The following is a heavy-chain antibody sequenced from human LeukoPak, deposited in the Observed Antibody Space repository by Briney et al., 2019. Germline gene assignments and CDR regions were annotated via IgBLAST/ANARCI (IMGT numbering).Heavy chain of an antibody. V-gene: IGHV3-48*03. CDR3: ARGHYYMDV. J-gene: IGHJ6*03. Sequence: GSLRLSCAASGFTFSSYEMHWVRQAPGKGLEWVSYISSTGSTIYYADSVKGRFTISRDNAKNSLYLQMNSLRAEDTAVYYCARGHYYMDVWGKGTTVTVSS. CDR1: GFTFSSYE. CDR2: ISSTGSTI.